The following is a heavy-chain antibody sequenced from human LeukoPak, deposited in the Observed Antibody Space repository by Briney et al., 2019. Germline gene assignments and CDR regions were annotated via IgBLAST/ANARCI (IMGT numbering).Heavy chain of an antibody. CDR3: TIRGVTACLDP. J-gene: IGHJ5*02. CDR1: GYTLTGFP. D-gene: IGHD3-10*01. V-gene: IGHV1-3*01. CDR2: INPGNGNT. Sequence: ASVKVSCKASGYTLTGFPMLWVRRPPGQGLRWMGWINPGNGNTQYSQKFQGRVTISRDTSASTAYMELSSLRPEDTAVYYCTIRGVTACLDPWGQGTLVTVSS.